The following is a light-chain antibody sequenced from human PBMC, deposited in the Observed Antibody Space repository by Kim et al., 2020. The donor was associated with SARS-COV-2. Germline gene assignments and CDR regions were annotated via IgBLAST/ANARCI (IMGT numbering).Light chain of an antibody. CDR1: QGISNY. Sequence: ASVGDRGTITCRASQGISNYLAWYQQKPGKVPKLLIYAASALQSGVPSRFSGSGSGTDFTLTISSLQPEDVATYYCQKYNSAPRTFGQGTKVDIK. CDR2: AAS. V-gene: IGKV1-27*01. J-gene: IGKJ1*01. CDR3: QKYNSAPRT.